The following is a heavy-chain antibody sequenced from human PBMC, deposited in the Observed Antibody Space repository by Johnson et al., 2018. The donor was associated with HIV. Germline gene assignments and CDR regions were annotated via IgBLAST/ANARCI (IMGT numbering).Heavy chain of an antibody. V-gene: IGHV3-74*02. CDR2: IRNDGSVT. J-gene: IGHJ3*02. D-gene: IGHD3-22*01. CDR3: TRGLDYYDSTGFRSASFDI. Sequence: VQLVESGGGLVQQGGSLRLSCAASGFDFSSSWMHWVRQAPGKGLVWVSRIRNDGSVTTYADSVKGRFFISSDNSKNALYLQMNSLRAEDTAVYYCTRGLDYYDSTGFRSASFDIWGQGTMVIVSP. CDR1: GFDFSSSW.